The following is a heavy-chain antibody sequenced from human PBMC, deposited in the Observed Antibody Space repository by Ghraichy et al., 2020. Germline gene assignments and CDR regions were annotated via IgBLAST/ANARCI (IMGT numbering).Heavy chain of an antibody. V-gene: IGHV3-11*03. D-gene: IGHD1-26*01. Sequence: GESLNISCAASGFTFSDYYMSWIRQAPGKGLEWVSYISSSSSYTNYADSVKGRFTISRDNAKNSLYLQMNSLRVEDTAVYYCARYVGAIPDYWGQGTLVTVSS. J-gene: IGHJ4*02. CDR2: ISSSSSYT. CDR1: GFTFSDYY. CDR3: ARYVGAIPDY.